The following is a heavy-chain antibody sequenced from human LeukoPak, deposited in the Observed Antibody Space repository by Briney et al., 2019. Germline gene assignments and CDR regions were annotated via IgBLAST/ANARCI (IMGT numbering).Heavy chain of an antibody. J-gene: IGHJ4*02. V-gene: IGHV1-69*06. CDR2: IIPIFGTA. CDR3: ASRRLVDTAMAPFDY. D-gene: IGHD5-18*01. CDR1: GGTFSTYA. Sequence: SVKVSCKASGGTFSTYAISWVRQVPGQGLEWMGGIIPIFGTANYAQKFQGRVTITADKSTSTAYMELSSLGSEDTAVYYCASRRLVDTAMAPFDYWGQGALVTVSS.